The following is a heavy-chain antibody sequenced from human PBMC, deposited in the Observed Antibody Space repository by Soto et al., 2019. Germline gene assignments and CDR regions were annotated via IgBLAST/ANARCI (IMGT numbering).Heavy chain of an antibody. CDR1: GYTFTSYA. Sequence: QVQLVQSGAEEKKPGASVKDPCKASGYTFTSYAMHWVRQAPGQRLEWMGWINAGNGNTKYSQKFQGRVTITRDTSASTAYMELSSLRSEDTAVYYCARSIVVVTALDYWGQGTLVTVSA. D-gene: IGHD2-21*02. V-gene: IGHV1-3*05. CDR3: ARSIVVVTALDY. CDR2: INAGNGNT. J-gene: IGHJ4*02.